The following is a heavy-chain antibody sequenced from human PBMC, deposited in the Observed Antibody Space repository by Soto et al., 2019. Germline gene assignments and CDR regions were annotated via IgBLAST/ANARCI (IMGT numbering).Heavy chain of an antibody. CDR1: GFTFSTYA. V-gene: IGHV3-23*01. CDR3: AKVHGSGNYHNFPDY. J-gene: IGHJ4*02. Sequence: LRLSCAASGFTFSTYAISWVRQAPGKGLEWVSLISGSGGSTYYADSVKGRFTISRDNSKNTLYLQMNSLRAEDTAVYYCAKVHGSGNYHNFPDYWGQGTLVTVSS. CDR2: ISGSGGST. D-gene: IGHD3-10*01.